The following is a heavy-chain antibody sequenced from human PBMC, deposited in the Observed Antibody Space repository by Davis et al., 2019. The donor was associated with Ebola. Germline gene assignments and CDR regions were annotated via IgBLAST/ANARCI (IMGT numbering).Heavy chain of an antibody. CDR1: GGSISSGGYY. V-gene: IGHV4-31*03. CDR3: ARLRTEMASFYFEY. CDR2: IYYSGIP. D-gene: IGHD5-24*01. J-gene: IGHJ4*02. Sequence: MPSETLSLTCTVSGGSISSGGYYWSWIRQLPGKGLEWIGYIYYSGIPYSNPSLGSRVTISVDTSKNQFSLNLGSVTAADTAVYYCARLRTEMASFYFEYWGQGTLVTVSS.